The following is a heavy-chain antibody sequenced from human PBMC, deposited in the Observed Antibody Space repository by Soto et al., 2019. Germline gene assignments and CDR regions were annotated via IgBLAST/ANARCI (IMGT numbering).Heavy chain of an antibody. CDR2: IWYDGSNK. J-gene: IGHJ6*03. V-gene: IGHV3-33*01. CDR3: ARRGYYYGSGSHNGYYYMDV. Sequence: QVQLVESGGGVVQPGRSLRLSCAASGFTFSSYGMHWVRQAPGKGLEWVAVIWYDGSNKYYADSVKGRFTISRDNSKNTLYLQMNSLRAEDTAVYYCARRGYYYGSGSHNGYYYMDVWGKGTTVTVSS. D-gene: IGHD3-10*01. CDR1: GFTFSSYG.